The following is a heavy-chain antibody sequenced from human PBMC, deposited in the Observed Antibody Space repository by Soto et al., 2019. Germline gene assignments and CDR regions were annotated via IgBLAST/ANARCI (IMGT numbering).Heavy chain of an antibody. Sequence: PSETLSLTCTVSGGSISSYYWSWIRQPPGKGLEWIGYIYYSGSTNYNPSLKSRVTISVDTSKNQFSLKLSSVTAADTAVYYCARAQGYYDSSGYYYAHPGFDYWGQGTLVTVS. D-gene: IGHD3-22*01. V-gene: IGHV4-59*01. CDR3: ARAQGYYDSSGYYYAHPGFDY. CDR1: GGSISSYY. CDR2: IYYSGST. J-gene: IGHJ4*02.